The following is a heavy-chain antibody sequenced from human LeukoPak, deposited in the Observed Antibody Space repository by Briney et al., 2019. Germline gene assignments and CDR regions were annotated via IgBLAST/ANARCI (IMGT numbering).Heavy chain of an antibody. V-gene: IGHV3-43*01. CDR3: ARDLDDFDFDY. CDR1: GFTFDDYT. D-gene: IGHD3-3*01. CDR2: ISWDGGST. Sequence: GGSLRLSCAASGFTFDDYTMHWVRQAPGKGLEWVSLISWDGGSTYYADSLKGRFTISRDNSKNSLYLQMNSLRTEDTALYYCARDLDDFDFDYWGQGTLVTVSS. J-gene: IGHJ4*02.